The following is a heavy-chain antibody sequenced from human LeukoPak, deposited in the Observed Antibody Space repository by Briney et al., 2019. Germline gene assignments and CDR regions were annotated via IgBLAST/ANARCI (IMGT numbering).Heavy chain of an antibody. CDR2: ISYDGSNK. CDR1: GFTFSSYA. V-gene: IGHV3-30-3*01. J-gene: IGHJ3*02. CDR3: ARVALGEQWLVTFDI. D-gene: IGHD6-19*01. Sequence: AGRSLRLSCAASGFTFSSYAMHWVRQAPGKGLEWVAVISYDGSNKYYADSVKGRFTISRDNSKNTLYLQMNSLRAEDTAVYYCARVALGEQWLVTFDIWGQGTMVTVSS.